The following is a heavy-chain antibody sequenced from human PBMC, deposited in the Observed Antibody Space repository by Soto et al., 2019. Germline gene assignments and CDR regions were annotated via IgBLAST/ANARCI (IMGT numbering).Heavy chain of an antibody. D-gene: IGHD2-15*01. CDR3: ASYNAASATFYFDL. CDR2: INHRGSA. J-gene: IGHJ4*02. V-gene: IGHV4-4*02. CDR1: GASVSSTYW. Sequence: SETLSLTCAVSGASVSSTYWWSWVRQPPGKGPEWIGEINHRGSANYNPSLKSRVTISVDISKSQFSLRLTSVTAADTAVYYGASYNAASATFYFDLWGQGTLVTVSS.